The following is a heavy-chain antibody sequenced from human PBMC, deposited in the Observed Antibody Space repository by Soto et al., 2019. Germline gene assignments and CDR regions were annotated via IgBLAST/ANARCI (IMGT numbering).Heavy chain of an antibody. J-gene: IGHJ4*02. Sequence: PGESLKISCQCSGYTFSKFWIGGVRRLPGKGLEWMGIIYPGDHETRYSPSFHGKITISADKSINTAYLQWNSLEASDTAFYFCARSPRSSPYFDYWGQGALVTVSS. CDR3: ARSPRSSPYFDY. CDR1: GYTFSKFW. D-gene: IGHD6-13*01. V-gene: IGHV5-51*01. CDR2: IYPGDHET.